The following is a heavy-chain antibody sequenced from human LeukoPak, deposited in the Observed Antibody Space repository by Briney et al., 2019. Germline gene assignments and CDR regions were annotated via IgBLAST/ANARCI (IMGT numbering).Heavy chain of an antibody. V-gene: IGHV6-1*01. Sequence: SQTLSLTCVISGDSVSSNIAAWTWIRQSPSRGLEWLGRTYYRSRWFYEYAVSVKGRITINLDTSKNQLSLEMNSVIPEDTAVYYCPRDLVVAGGGNAFDIWGQGTMVTLSS. CDR1: GDSVSSNIAA. CDR2: TYYRSRWFY. CDR3: PRDLVVAGGGNAFDI. J-gene: IGHJ3*02. D-gene: IGHD6-13*01.